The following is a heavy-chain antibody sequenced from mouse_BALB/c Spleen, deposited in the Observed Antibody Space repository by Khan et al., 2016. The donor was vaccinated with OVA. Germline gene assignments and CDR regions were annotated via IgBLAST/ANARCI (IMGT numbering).Heavy chain of an antibody. V-gene: IGHV2-6-1*01. J-gene: IGHJ4*01. CDR1: GFSLKNYG. CDR3: ARQPYYHYNVMDY. Sequence: QVQLKQSGPGLVAPSQSLSITCTISGFSLKNYGIHWVRQPPGKGLEWLALMWSDGSTTYNSALKSRLTISKDKSKSQVFLKMNSLQTDDTAMYFCARQPYYHYNVMDYWGQGTSVTVSS. CDR2: MWSDGST. D-gene: IGHD2-10*01.